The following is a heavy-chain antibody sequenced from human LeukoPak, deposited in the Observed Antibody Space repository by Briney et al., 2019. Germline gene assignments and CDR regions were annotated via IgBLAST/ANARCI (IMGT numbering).Heavy chain of an antibody. CDR1: GYTFTGYY. CDR3: ARDVLSSSWYDY. V-gene: IGHV1-2*02. Sequence: ASVKVSCKASGYTFTGYYMHWVRQAPGQGLEWMGWINPNSGGTNYAQKFQGRVTMTRDTSISTAYMELSRLRSDDTAVYYCARDVLSSSWYDYWGQGTLVTVSS. CDR2: INPNSGGT. D-gene: IGHD6-13*01. J-gene: IGHJ4*02.